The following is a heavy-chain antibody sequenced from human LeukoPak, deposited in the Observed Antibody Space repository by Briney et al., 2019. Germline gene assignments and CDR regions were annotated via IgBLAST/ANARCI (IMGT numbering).Heavy chain of an antibody. CDR3: AKSGLNRFDY. D-gene: IGHD2-15*01. J-gene: IGHJ4*02. Sequence: GGSLRLSCEASGFTFSSYSMNWVRQAPGKGLEWVSYISFSSATIHYADSVKGRFTISRDNSKNTLYLQMNSLRAEDTAIYYCAKSGLNRFDYWGQGTLVTVSS. CDR2: ISFSSATI. V-gene: IGHV3-48*01. CDR1: GFTFSSYS.